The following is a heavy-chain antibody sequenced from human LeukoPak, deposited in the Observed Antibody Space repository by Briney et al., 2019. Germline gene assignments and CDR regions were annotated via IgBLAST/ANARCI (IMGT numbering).Heavy chain of an antibody. Sequence: SETLSLTCTVSGGSISSYYWSWIRQPPGKGLEWIGYIYYSGSTNYNPSLKSRVTISVGTSKNQFSLKLSSVTAADTAVYYCARAQYSSGWYYYYYMDVWGKGTTVTVSS. J-gene: IGHJ6*03. CDR2: IYYSGST. V-gene: IGHV4-59*08. D-gene: IGHD6-19*01. CDR3: ARAQYSSGWYYYYYMDV. CDR1: GGSISSYY.